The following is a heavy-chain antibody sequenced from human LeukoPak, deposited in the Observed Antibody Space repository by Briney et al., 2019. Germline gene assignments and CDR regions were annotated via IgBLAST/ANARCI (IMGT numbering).Heavy chain of an antibody. V-gene: IGHV3-23*01. Sequence: GGSLRLSCAASGFSFISYGMSWVRQAPGKGLEWVSAISGSGGTTYYADSVRGRFTISRDNSKSTLYFQMNSLRGEDTAIYYCAKRSPYNSSSYYLDLWGQGTLVTVSS. CDR2: ISGSGGTT. D-gene: IGHD6-6*01. CDR3: AKRSPYNSSSYYLDL. J-gene: IGHJ4*02. CDR1: GFSFISYG.